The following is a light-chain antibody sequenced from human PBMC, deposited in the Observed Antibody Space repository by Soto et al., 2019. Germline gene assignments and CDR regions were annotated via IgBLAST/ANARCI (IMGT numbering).Light chain of an antibody. J-gene: IGLJ2*01. Sequence: QSVLTQPPSASGTPGQRVTISCSGSSSNIGSYTVNWYQQLPGAAPKLLIYINDQRPSGIPDRFSGSKSGTSASLAISGLQSEDEADYYCEAWDDSLTGVVFGVGTKLTVL. CDR3: EAWDDSLTGVV. CDR1: SSNIGSYT. V-gene: IGLV1-44*01. CDR2: IND.